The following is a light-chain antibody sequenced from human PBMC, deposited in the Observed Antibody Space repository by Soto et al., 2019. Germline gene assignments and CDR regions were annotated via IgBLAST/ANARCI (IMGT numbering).Light chain of an antibody. CDR3: QQRSQWPPMT. J-gene: IGKJ5*01. CDR1: QSISTY. Sequence: EILLTQSPVTLSLSPVQRATLSCRASQSISTYLAWYQVKPGQAPRLLIYDASSRATGVPARFSGSGSGTDFSLTISSLEPEDVAVYYCQQRSQWPPMTVGQATRLEIK. CDR2: DAS. V-gene: IGKV3-11*01.